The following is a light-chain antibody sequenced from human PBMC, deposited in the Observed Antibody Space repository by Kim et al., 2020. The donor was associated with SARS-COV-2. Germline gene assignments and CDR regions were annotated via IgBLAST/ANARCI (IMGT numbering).Light chain of an antibody. V-gene: IGLV2-14*03. CDR3: SSYTSSSTYV. CDR1: RSDVGGYNH. J-gene: IGLJ1*01. CDR2: DVT. Sequence: GQPITISCTGTRSDVGGYNHVSWHQQHPGKAPKLMIYDVTNRPSGVSNRFSGSKSGNTASLTISGLQAEDEADYYCSSYTSSSTYVFGTGTKVTVL.